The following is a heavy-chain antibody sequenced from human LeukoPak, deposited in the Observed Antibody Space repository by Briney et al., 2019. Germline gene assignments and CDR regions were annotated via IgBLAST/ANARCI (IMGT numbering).Heavy chain of an antibody. D-gene: IGHD3-3*01. CDR1: GYTFTGYY. CDR2: INPNSGGT. Sequence: GASVKVSCKASGYTFTGYYMHWVRQAPGQGLEWMGWINPNSGGTNYAQKFQGRVTMTRDTSISTAYMELSRLRSDDTAVYYCAKAFVGFLEWSPATYYFDYWGQGTLVTVSS. V-gene: IGHV1-2*02. J-gene: IGHJ4*02. CDR3: AKAFVGFLEWSPATYYFDY.